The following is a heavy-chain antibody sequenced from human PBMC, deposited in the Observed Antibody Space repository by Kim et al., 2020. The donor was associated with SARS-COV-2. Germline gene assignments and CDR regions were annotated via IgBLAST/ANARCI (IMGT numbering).Heavy chain of an antibody. J-gene: IGHJ4*02. CDR2: INHSGST. V-gene: IGHV4-34*01. CDR1: GVSFSGYY. CDR3: ARGPRYFCSSTSCYEAGFDY. Sequence: SETLSLTCAVYGVSFSGYYWSWIRQPPGKGLEWIGEINHSGSTNYNPSLKSRVTISVDTSKNQFSLKLSSVTAADTAVYYCARGPRYFCSSTSCYEAGFDYWGQGTLVTVSS. D-gene: IGHD2-2*01.